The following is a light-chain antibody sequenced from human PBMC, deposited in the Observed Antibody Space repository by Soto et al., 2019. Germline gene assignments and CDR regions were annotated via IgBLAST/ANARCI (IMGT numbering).Light chain of an antibody. CDR2: KAS. CDR3: QQYNYLWT. Sequence: LQMTQSPSTLSASVGDTVTITCRASQSINSGLAWYQQKPGRAPQLLIYKASSLESGVPSRFSGSGYGTEFTLTISSLLPEDFATYYCQQYNYLWTFGQGTKVEIK. V-gene: IGKV1-5*03. J-gene: IGKJ1*01. CDR1: QSINSG.